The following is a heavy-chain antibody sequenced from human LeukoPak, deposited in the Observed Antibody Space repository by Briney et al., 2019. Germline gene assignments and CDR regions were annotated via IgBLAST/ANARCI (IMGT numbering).Heavy chain of an antibody. V-gene: IGHV1-3*01. Sequence: GASVKVSCKASGYTFTNYAIHWVRQAPGQRLEWMGWINSGNGNTKYSLEFQGRVAITRDTSASTAYMDLSSLRSDDTALYYCAREWLSSSDSHYSHWGQGTLVTVSS. D-gene: IGHD2-15*01. CDR2: INSGNGNT. CDR3: AREWLSSSDSHYSH. CDR1: GYTFTNYA. J-gene: IGHJ4*02.